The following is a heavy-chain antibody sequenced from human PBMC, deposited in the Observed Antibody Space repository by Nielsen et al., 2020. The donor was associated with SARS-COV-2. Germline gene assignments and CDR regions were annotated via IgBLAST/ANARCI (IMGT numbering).Heavy chain of an antibody. CDR1: GDSITSGGSH. V-gene: IGHV4-31*03. Sequence: SETLSLTCTVSGDSITSGGSHWSWIRHHPSRGLEWLVFTSFDGNTYSNPSLESRLIISVDTSENQFSLRLNSVTAADTAIYFCARGAAWFDPWGQGTRVTVSS. J-gene: IGHJ5*02. CDR2: TSFDGNT. D-gene: IGHD2-15*01. CDR3: ARGAAWFDP.